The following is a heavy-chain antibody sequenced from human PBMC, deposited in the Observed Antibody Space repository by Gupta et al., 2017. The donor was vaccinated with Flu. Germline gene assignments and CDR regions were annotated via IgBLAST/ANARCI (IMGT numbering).Heavy chain of an antibody. V-gene: IGHV4-34*01. J-gene: IGHJ4*02. CDR3: AGLAAYSPTGDY. CDR2: INHSGST. CDR1: GGSFSGYY. Sequence: QVQLQQWGAGLLKPSETLSLTCAVYGGSFSGYYWSWIRQPPGKGLEWIGEINHSGSTNYNPSLKSRVTISVDTSKNQFSLKLSSVTAADTAVYYCAGLAAYSPTGDYWGQGTLVTVSS. D-gene: IGHD4-11*01.